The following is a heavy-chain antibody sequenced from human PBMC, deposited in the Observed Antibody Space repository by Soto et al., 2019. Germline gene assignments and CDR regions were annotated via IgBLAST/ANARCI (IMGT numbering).Heavy chain of an antibody. CDR3: VRGDNWNDEGSGY. V-gene: IGHV3-33*01. CDR1: GFMFSNHG. J-gene: IGHJ4*02. CDR2: IWSDGNNR. D-gene: IGHD1-1*01. Sequence: QVQLVESGGGVVQPGRSLRLSCAASGFMFSNHGMHWVRQAPGKGLEWVAVIWSDGNNRYYADSVKGRFTISRDNSKNTLYLQINSLRGEDTAVYYCVRGDNWNDEGSGYWGQGTLVTVSS.